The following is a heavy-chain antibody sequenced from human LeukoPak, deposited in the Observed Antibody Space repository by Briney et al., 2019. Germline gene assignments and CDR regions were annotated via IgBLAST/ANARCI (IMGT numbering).Heavy chain of an antibody. D-gene: IGHD1-26*01. J-gene: IGHJ4*02. CDR1: GGSISSGGYY. CDR2: IYHSGST. Sequence: SETLSLTCTVSGGSISSGGYYWSWIRQPPGKGLEWIGYIYHSGSTYYNPSLKSRVTISVDRSKNQFSLKLSSVTAADTAVYYCARAFASGSYYGYPFDYWGQGTLVTVSS. V-gene: IGHV4-30-2*01. CDR3: ARAFASGSYYGYPFDY.